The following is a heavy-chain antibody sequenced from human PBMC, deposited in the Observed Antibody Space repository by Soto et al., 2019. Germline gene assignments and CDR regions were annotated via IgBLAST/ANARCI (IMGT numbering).Heavy chain of an antibody. CDR2: IYYSGST. CDR1: GGSISSSSYY. D-gene: IGHD6-13*01. CDR3: ASLEAAAGLDY. J-gene: IGHJ4*02. Sequence: SETLSLTCTVSGGSISSSSYYWGWIRQPPGKGLEWIGSIYYSGSTYYNPSLKSRVTISVDTSKNQFSLKLSSVTAADTAVYYCASLEAAAGLDYWGQRTLVTVSS. V-gene: IGHV4-39*01.